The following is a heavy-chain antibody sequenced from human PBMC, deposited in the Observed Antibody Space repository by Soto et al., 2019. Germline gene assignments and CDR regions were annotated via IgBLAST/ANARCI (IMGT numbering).Heavy chain of an antibody. J-gene: IGHJ4*02. D-gene: IGHD3-22*01. V-gene: IGHV4-30-2*01. Sequence: HLQLQESGSGLVKPSQTVSLTCTVSGDSLSSGGHSWTWIRRPPGRGLEWIGYIYPSGSTYYNPSLKARVTISLHRSKNPVSLNLTSVAAADTAGDLWARVKRPSYDSIGYRDYWGQGTLVTVSS. CDR1: GDSLSSGGHS. CDR2: IYPSGST. CDR3: ARVKRPSYDSIGYRDY.